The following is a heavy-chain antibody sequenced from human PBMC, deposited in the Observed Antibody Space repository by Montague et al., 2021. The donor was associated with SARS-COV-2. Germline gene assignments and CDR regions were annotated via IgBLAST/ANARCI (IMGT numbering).Heavy chain of an antibody. CDR1: GDSITGSHW. CDR2: INYAGST. CDR3: ARSGRAWPLHY. Sequence: SETLSLTCAVSGDSITGSHWWGWVRQPPGKGLEWIAYINYAGSTFYNPSLKSRVTMSVDTSKNQFSLKLSSVTTVDTAVYFCARSGRAWPLHYWGQGTLVTVSS. J-gene: IGHJ4*02. D-gene: IGHD6-25*01. V-gene: IGHV4-28*01.